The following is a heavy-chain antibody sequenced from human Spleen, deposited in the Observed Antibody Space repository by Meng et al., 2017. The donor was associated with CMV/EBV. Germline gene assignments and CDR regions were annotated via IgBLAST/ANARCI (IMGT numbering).Heavy chain of an antibody. CDR3: ARDPSPIHLWPHSYFDY. CDR2: INPNTGGT. CDR1: GYTFTGYY. Sequence: ASVKVSCKASGYTFTGYYIHWVRQAPGQGLEWMGWINPNTGGTNYAQKFLGRVTMTRDTSISTVYMDLIRMRSDDTAVYYCARDPSPIHLWPHSYFDYWGQGTLVTVSS. D-gene: IGHD5-18*01. V-gene: IGHV1-2*02. J-gene: IGHJ4*02.